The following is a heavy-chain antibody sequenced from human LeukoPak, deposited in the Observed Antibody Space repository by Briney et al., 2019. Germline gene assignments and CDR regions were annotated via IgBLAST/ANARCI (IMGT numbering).Heavy chain of an antibody. J-gene: IGHJ5*02. V-gene: IGHV4-39*01. CDR2: IYYGGST. Sequence: TSSETLSLTCTVSGGSISSSDYYWGWLRQPPGKGLEWIGSIYYGGSTYYNPSLKSRVTISVDTSMNQFSLKLSFVTTADTAVYYCARALGYCSGGSCTRGYNWFDPWGQGTLVTVPS. CDR3: ARALGYCSGGSCTRGYNWFDP. D-gene: IGHD2-15*01. CDR1: GGSISSSDYY.